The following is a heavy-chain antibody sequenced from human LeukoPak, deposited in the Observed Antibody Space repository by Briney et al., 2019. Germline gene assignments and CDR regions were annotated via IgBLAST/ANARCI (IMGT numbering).Heavy chain of an antibody. CDR3: ASGVLANDFDY. CDR2: IYTSGST. Sequence: SQTLSLTCTVSGGSISSGSYYWSWIRQPAGKGLEWIGRIYTSGSTNYNPSLKSRVTISVDTSKNQFPLKLSSVTAADTAVYYCASGVLANDFDYWGQGTLVTVSS. J-gene: IGHJ4*02. CDR1: GGSISSGSYY. V-gene: IGHV4-61*02. D-gene: IGHD3-3*02.